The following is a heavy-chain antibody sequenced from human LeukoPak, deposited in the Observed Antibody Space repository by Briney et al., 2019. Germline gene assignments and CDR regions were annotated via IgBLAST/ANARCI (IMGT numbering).Heavy chain of an antibody. V-gene: IGHV3-23*01. CDR2: ISVSGNT. D-gene: IGHD1-26*01. CDR3: AKLREWELPDLFDY. Sequence: GGSLRLSCAASGFTLSSYAMSWVRQGPGKGLEWVSAISVSGNTHHADSVKGRFTISRDSSKNTLYLQMNSLRAEDAAVYYCAKLREWELPDLFDYWGQGTLVTVSS. CDR1: GFTLSSYA. J-gene: IGHJ4*02.